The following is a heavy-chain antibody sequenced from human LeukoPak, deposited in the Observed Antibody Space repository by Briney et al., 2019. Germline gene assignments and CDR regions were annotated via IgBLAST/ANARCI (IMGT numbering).Heavy chain of an antibody. CDR2: IYHSGST. CDR3: ASGRVWFGEPYYFDH. Sequence: SGTLSLTCAVSGGSISSSNWWSWVRQPPGKGLEWIGEIYHSGSTNYNPSLKSRGTISVDKSKNQFSLKLSSVTAADPAVYYCASGRVWFGEPYYFDHWGQGTLVTVSS. CDR1: GGSISSSNW. V-gene: IGHV4-4*02. J-gene: IGHJ4*02. D-gene: IGHD3-10*01.